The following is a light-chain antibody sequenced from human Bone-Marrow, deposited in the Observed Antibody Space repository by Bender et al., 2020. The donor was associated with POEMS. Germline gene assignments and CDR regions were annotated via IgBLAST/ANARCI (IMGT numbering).Light chain of an antibody. CDR2: GYN. Sequence: QSVLTQPPSVSEAPGQRVTISCTGSSSNIGAGFDVQWYQHLPGTAPKLLIYGYNNRPSGVPDRFSGSKSGTSASLAITGLQAEDEGDYYCQSYDNSLGGWVFGGGTKLTVL. CDR3: QSYDNSLGGWV. J-gene: IGLJ3*02. V-gene: IGLV1-40*01. CDR1: SSNIGAGFD.